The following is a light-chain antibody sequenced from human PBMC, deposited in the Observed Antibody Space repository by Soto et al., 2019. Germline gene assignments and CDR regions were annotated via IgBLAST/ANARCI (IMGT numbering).Light chain of an antibody. V-gene: IGKV1-17*01. CDR1: QGIRND. J-gene: IGKJ2*01. CDR2: AAS. Sequence: DIQMTQSPSSLSASVGDRVPITCRARQGIRNDLVWYQQKPGQAPKRLISAASTLRSGVPSRFSGSGARTAFTLTISSLQPADSAPYACLQLNSFPYTFGQGTKLESK. CDR3: LQLNSFPYT.